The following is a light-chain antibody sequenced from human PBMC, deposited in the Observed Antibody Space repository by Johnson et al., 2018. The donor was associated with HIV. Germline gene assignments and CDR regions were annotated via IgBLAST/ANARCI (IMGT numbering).Light chain of an antibody. CDR1: SPNIGNNY. CDR2: DNN. CDR3: GTWDSSLREV. J-gene: IGLJ1*01. Sequence: QSVLTQPPSVSAAPGQKVTISCSGSSPNIGNNYVSWYQQLPGTAPKLLIYDNNKRPSGIPDRFSGSKSGTSATLGITGLQTGDEADYYCGTWDSSLREVFGTGTKVTVL. V-gene: IGLV1-51*01.